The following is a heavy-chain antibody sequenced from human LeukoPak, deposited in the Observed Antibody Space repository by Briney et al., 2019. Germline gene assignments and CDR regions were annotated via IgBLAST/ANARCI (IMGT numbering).Heavy chain of an antibody. CDR1: GFTFNIAW. Sequence: GGSLRLSCAVSGFTFNIAWMSWVRQAPGKGLEWVAVISYDGSNKYYADSVKGRFTISRDNSKNTLYLQMNSLRAEDTAVYYCARDDTAMGANFDYWGQGTLVTVSS. J-gene: IGHJ4*02. V-gene: IGHV3-30*03. CDR2: ISYDGSNK. D-gene: IGHD5-18*01. CDR3: ARDDTAMGANFDY.